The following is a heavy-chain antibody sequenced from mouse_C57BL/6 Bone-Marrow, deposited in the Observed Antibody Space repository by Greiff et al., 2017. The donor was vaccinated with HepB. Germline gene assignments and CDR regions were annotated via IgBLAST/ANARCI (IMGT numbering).Heavy chain of an antibody. CDR2: IDPSDSYT. Sequence: VQLQQPGAELVRPGTSVKLSCKASGYTFTSYWMHWVKQRPGQGLEWIGVIDPSDSYTNYNQKFKGKATLTVDTSSSTAYMQLSSLTSEDSAVYYCASPTYGFDYWCQGTTLTVSS. J-gene: IGHJ2*01. CDR3: ASPTYGFDY. CDR1: GYTFTSYW. D-gene: IGHD1-1*01. V-gene: IGHV1-59*01.